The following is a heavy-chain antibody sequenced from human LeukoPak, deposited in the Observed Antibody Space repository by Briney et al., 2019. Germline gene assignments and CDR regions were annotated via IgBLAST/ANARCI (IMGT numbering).Heavy chain of an antibody. CDR2: ISSDGSGT. CDR1: GFTFSNYA. Sequence: PGGSLRLSCTASGFTFSNYAMSWVRQAPGKGLVWVSRISSDGSGTSYADSVKGRFTISRDNAKNTLYLQMSSLRADDTALYYCARASGSNWHFAAWGQGTLVTVSS. V-gene: IGHV3-74*01. J-gene: IGHJ5*02. CDR3: ARASGSNWHFAA. D-gene: IGHD4/OR15-4a*01.